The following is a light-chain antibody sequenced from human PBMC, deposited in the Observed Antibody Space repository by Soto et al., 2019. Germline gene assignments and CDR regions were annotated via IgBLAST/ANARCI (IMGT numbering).Light chain of an antibody. CDR1: QGISVH. V-gene: IGKV1-13*02. J-gene: IGKJ1*01. CDR2: DAS. Sequence: AIQLTQCPSSLSAAVGDSVTITCRTSQGISVHLAWYQQKPGKAPKLLIYDASSLESGVPSRFSGSGSGTEFTLTISSLQPDDFATYYCQQYNSYSWTFGQGAKV. CDR3: QQYNSYSWT.